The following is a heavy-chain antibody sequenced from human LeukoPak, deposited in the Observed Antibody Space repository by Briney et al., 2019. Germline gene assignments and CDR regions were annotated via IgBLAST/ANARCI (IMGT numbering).Heavy chain of an antibody. J-gene: IGHJ4*02. D-gene: IGHD6-19*01. V-gene: IGHV1-2*04. Sequence: ASVRVSCKASGYTFTGYYMHWVRQAPGQGLEWMGWINPNSGGTNYAQKFQGWVTMTRDTSISTAYMELSRLRSDDTAVYYCARSSVAGTAWDFDYWGQGTLVTVSS. CDR2: INPNSGGT. CDR3: ARSSVAGTAWDFDY. CDR1: GYTFTGYY.